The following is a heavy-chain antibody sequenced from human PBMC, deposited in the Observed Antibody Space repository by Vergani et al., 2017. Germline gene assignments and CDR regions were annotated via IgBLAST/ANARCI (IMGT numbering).Heavy chain of an antibody. CDR3: ARGDYDSSGFDY. CDR2: IYHSGST. Sequence: QLVESGSGLVKPSQTLSLTCAVSGGSISSGGYSWSWIRQPPGKGLEWIGYIYHSGSTYYNPSLKSRVTISVDRSKNQFSLKLSSVTAADTAVYYCARGDYDSSGFDYWGQGTLVTVSS. J-gene: IGHJ4*02. V-gene: IGHV4-30-2*01. D-gene: IGHD3-22*01. CDR1: GGSISSGGYS.